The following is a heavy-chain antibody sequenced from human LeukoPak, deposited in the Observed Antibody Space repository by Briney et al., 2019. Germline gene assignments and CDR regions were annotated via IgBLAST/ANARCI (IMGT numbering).Heavy chain of an antibody. J-gene: IGHJ4*02. CDR2: INPNSGGT. CDR3: ARPYCSSTSCYTAGSG. CDR1: GYTFTGYY. Sequence: VASVKVSCKASGYTFTGYYMHWVRQAPGQGLEWMGRINPNSGGTNYAQKFQGRVTMTRDTSISTAYMELSRLRSDDTAVYYCARPYCSSTSCYTAGSGWGQGTLVTVTS. D-gene: IGHD2-2*02. V-gene: IGHV1-2*06.